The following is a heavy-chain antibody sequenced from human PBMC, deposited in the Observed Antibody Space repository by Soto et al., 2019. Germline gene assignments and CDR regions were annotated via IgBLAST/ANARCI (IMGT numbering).Heavy chain of an antibody. V-gene: IGHV1-18*04. CDR3: ARLPAPYYYDSSGYPPRFFDY. Sequence: ASVKVSCKASGYTFTSYGISWVRQAPGQGLEWMGWISAYNGNTNYAQKLQGRVTMTTDTSTSTAYMELRSLRSDDTAVYYCARLPAPYYYDSSGYPPRFFDYWGQGTLVTVSS. CDR1: GYTFTSYG. CDR2: ISAYNGNT. D-gene: IGHD3-22*01. J-gene: IGHJ4*02.